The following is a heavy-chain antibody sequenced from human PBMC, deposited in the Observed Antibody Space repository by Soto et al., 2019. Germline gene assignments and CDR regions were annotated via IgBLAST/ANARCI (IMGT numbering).Heavy chain of an antibody. V-gene: IGHV1-3*01. CDR1: GYTFTSYA. D-gene: IGHD5-12*01. CDR2: INAGNGNT. CDR3: ARAGSDSGYDPTPRRYFQH. Sequence: ASVKVSCKASGYTFTSYAMHWARQAPGQRLEWMGWINAGNGNTKYSQKFQGRVTITRDTSASTAYMELSSLRSEDTAVYYCARAGSDSGYDPTPRRYFQHWGQGTLVTVSS. J-gene: IGHJ1*01.